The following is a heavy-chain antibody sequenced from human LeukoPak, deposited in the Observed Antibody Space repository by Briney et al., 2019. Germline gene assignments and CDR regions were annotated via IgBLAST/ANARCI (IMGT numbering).Heavy chain of an antibody. CDR1: GGSISSYY. V-gene: IGHV4-59*08. CDR2: IYYSGST. CDR3: ASAHCSGGSCWDY. Sequence: SETLSLTCTVSGGSISSYYWSWIRQPPGKGLEWIGYIYYSGSTNYNPSLKSRVTISVDTSKNQFSLKLSSVTAADTAVYYCASAHCSGGSCWDYWGQGTLVTVSS. D-gene: IGHD2-15*01. J-gene: IGHJ4*02.